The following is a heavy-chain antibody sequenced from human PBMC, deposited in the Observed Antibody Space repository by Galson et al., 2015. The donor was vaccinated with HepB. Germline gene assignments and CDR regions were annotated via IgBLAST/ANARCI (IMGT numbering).Heavy chain of an antibody. J-gene: IGHJ6*02. V-gene: IGHV4-59*01. Sequence: LSLTCTVSGGSISSYYWSWIRQPPGKGLEWIGYIYYSGSTNYNPSLKSRVTISVDTSKNQFSLKLSSVTAADTAVYYCARLPTYCSSTSCYYYYGMDVWGQGTTVTVSS. CDR2: IYYSGST. CDR1: GGSISSYY. D-gene: IGHD2-2*01. CDR3: ARLPTYCSSTSCYYYYGMDV.